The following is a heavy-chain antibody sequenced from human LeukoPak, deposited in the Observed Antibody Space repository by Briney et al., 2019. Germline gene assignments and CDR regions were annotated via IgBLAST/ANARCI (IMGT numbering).Heavy chain of an antibody. J-gene: IGHJ4*02. Sequence: GGSLSLSCAASGFTFSSCPMHWVRQAPGKGLEWVAVISSDGSDKYYADSVKGRFTISRDNSENTLYLQMNSLRAEDTAVYFCARERPSMYYPDYWGQGTLVTVSS. D-gene: IGHD6-6*01. CDR2: ISSDGSDK. CDR1: GFTFSSCP. V-gene: IGHV3-30*04. CDR3: ARERPSMYYPDY.